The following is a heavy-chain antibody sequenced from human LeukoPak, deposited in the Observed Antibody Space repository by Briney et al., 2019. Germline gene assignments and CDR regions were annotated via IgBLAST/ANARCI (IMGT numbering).Heavy chain of an antibody. CDR2: IKSDGSST. CDR3: ARDGGGYFDY. CDR1: GFTFSSSW. J-gene: IGHJ4*02. V-gene: IGHV3-74*01. D-gene: IGHD4-23*01. Sequence: GGSLRLSCAASGFTFSSSWMHWVRQAPGKGLVWVSRIKSDGSSTSHADSVKGRFTISRDNAKNTLYLQMNSLRAEDTAVYYCARDGGGYFDYWGQGTLVTVSS.